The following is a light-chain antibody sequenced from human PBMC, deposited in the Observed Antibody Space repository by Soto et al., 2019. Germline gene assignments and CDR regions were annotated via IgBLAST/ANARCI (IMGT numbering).Light chain of an antibody. CDR1: SSNIGSNY. CDR2: RNN. V-gene: IGLV1-47*01. CDR3: AAWDDSLSGSV. Sequence: QSVLTQPPSASGTPGQRVTISCSGSSSNIGSNYVYWYQQLPGTAPKLLIYRNNQRPSGVPDRFSGSKSGTSASLAISGLRSEDEADSYCAAWDDSLSGSVFGTGTKVTVL. J-gene: IGLJ1*01.